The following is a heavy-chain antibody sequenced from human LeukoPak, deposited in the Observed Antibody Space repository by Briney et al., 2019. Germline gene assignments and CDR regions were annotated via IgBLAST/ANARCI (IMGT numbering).Heavy chain of an antibody. CDR1: GFTFSSYG. J-gene: IGHJ4*02. Sequence: GGSLRLSCAASGFTFSSYGMHWVRQAPGKGLEWVAVIWYDGSNKYYADSVKGRFTISRDNSKNTLYLQMNSLKTEDTAVYYCTTDQVAAMDPTDYWGQGTLVTVSS. V-gene: IGHV3-33*01. CDR3: TTDQVAAMDPTDY. CDR2: IWYDGSNK. D-gene: IGHD5-18*01.